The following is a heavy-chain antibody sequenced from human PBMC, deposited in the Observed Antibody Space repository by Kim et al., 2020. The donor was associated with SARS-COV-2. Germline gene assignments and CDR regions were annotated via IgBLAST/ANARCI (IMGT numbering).Heavy chain of an antibody. CDR1: GYSFTSYW. V-gene: IGHV5-10-1*01. J-gene: IGHJ4*02. Sequence: GESLKISCKGSGYSFTSYWISWVRQMPGEGLELMGRIGPIDSDTNYSPSFRGHVTISADKSITTAYLQWGSLKASDTAMYYCARQSGSGSFYTIDFWGQGTLVSVSS. CDR2: IGPIDSDT. CDR3: ARQSGSGSFYTIDF. D-gene: IGHD3-10*01.